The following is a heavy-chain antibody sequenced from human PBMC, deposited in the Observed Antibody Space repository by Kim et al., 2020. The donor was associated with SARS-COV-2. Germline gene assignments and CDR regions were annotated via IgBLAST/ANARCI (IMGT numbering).Heavy chain of an antibody. Sequence: GGSLRLSCAASGFTFSSYAMSWVRQAPGKGLEWVSAISGSGGSTYYADSVKGRFTISRDNSKNTLYLQMNSLRAEDTAVYYCAKDQAVAGYYNYGMDVWGQGTTVTVSS. CDR2: ISGSGGST. V-gene: IGHV3-23*01. J-gene: IGHJ6*02. D-gene: IGHD6-19*01. CDR1: GFTFSSYA. CDR3: AKDQAVAGYYNYGMDV.